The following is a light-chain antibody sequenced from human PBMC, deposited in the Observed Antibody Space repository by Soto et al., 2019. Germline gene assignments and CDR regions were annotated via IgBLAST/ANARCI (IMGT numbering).Light chain of an antibody. J-gene: IGKJ2*01. Sequence: DIQVTQAPSSLSASIGDRVTITCRASPSISTFLNWYQQKPGKAPNLLIYVASNLQTGVPSRFSGSGSGTDFSLTISILQHADVATDYCQQSYSAPYPFGQGTTLEIK. CDR3: QQSYSAPYP. CDR2: VAS. V-gene: IGKV1-39*01. CDR1: PSISTF.